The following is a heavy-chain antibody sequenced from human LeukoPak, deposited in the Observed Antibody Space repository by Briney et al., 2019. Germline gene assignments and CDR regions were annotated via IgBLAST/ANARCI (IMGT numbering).Heavy chain of an antibody. D-gene: IGHD2-2*01. CDR3: VKDRGGYCSSTSCSLYFDF. J-gene: IGHJ4*02. Sequence: AGGSLRLSCAASGFTVSSNYMSWVRQAPGKGLEWVSVIYSGGSTYYADSVKGRFTISRHNSDNTLYLQMSSLRAEDTAVYYCVKDRGGYCSSTSCSLYFDFWGQGILVTVSS. CDR1: GFTVSSNY. V-gene: IGHV3-53*01. CDR2: IYSGGST.